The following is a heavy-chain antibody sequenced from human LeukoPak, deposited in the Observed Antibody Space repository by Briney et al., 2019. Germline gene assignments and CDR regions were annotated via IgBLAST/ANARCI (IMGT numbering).Heavy chain of an antibody. V-gene: IGHV1-2*04. CDR1: GYTFTGYY. J-gene: IGHJ6*02. D-gene: IGHD3-22*01. CDR2: INPNSGGT. Sequence: ASVKVSCKASGYTFTGYYMHWVRQAPGQGLEWMGWINPNSGGTNYAQKFQGWVTMTRDTSISTAYMELSRLRSDDTAVYYCARDKAYYYDSSGYYWKYYYYGMDVWGQGTTVTVSS. CDR3: ARDKAYYYDSSGYYWKYYYYGMDV.